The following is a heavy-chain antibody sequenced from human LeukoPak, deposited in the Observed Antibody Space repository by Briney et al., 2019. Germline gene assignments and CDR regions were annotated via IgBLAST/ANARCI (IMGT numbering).Heavy chain of an antibody. D-gene: IGHD3-10*01. J-gene: IGHJ5*02. V-gene: IGHV1-3*01. CDR1: GDTFTTHG. CDR3: ARDGRSIIWSGVPDNWFDP. CDR2: INPGSGYT. Sequence: ASVKVSCKPSGDTFTTHGIHWVRQAPGQGLEWMGWINPGSGYTKYSEKFQGRVTFTRDTDATTAYLEVNNLRSEDTAVYYCARDGRSIIWSGVPDNWFDPWGQRTLVTVSS.